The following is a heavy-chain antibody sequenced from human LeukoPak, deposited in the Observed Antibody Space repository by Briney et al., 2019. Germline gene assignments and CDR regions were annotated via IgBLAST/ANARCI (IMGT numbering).Heavy chain of an antibody. Sequence: PGGSLRLSCAASGFTFSDYWMNWVRQAPGKGLEWVSLISGDGGSTYYADSVKGRFTISRDNSKNSLYLQMNSLRTEDTALYYCAKDWGAYYDSSGFYSGDFDYWGQGTLVTVSS. CDR1: GFTFSDYW. V-gene: IGHV3-43*02. D-gene: IGHD3-22*01. J-gene: IGHJ4*02. CDR3: AKDWGAYYDSSGFYSGDFDY. CDR2: ISGDGGST.